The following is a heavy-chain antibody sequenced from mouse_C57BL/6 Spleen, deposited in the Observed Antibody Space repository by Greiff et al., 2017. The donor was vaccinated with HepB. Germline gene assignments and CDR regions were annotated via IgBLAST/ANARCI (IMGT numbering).Heavy chain of an antibody. CDR3: ARVPSSSPYYYAMDY. J-gene: IGHJ4*01. CDR1: GYTFTSYW. D-gene: IGHD1-1*01. CDR2: IDPSDSET. Sequence: QVQLKQPGAELVRPGSSVKLSCKASGYTFTSYWMHWVKQRPIQGLEWIGNIDPSDSETHYNQKFKDKATLTVDKSSSTAYMQLSSLTSEDSAVYYCARVPSSSPYYYAMDYWGQGTSVTVSS. V-gene: IGHV1-52*01.